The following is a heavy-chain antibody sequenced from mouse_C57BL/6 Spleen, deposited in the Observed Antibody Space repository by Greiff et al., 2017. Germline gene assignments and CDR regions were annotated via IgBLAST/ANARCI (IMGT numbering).Heavy chain of an antibody. V-gene: IGHV1-74*01. J-gene: IGHJ4*01. CDR1: GYTFTSYW. CDR2: LHPSDSDT. CDR3: AIGGRSYAMDY. Sequence: QVQLQQPGAELVKPGASVKVSCKASGYTFTSYWMHWVKQRPGQGLEWIGRLHPSDSDTNYNQKFKGKATLTVDKSSSTAYMQLSSLTSEDSAVYYCAIGGRSYAMDYWGQGTSVTVSS.